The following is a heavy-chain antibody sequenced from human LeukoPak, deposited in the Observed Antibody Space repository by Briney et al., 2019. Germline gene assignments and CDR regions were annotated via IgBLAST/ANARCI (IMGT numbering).Heavy chain of an antibody. J-gene: IGHJ4*02. V-gene: IGHV3-9*03. CDR1: GFTFDDYA. CDR2: ISWNSGSI. D-gene: IGHD6-6*01. CDR3: SKEYSSSSGSGFDY. Sequence: GRSLRLSCAASGFTFDDYAMHWVRQAPGKGLEWVSDISWNSGSIGYADSVKGRFTISRDNAKNSLYLQMNSLIAEDMALYYCSKEYSSSSGSGFDYWGQGTLVTVSS.